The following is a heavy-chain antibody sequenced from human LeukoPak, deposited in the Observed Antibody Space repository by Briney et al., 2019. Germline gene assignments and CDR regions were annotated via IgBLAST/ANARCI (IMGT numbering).Heavy chain of an antibody. D-gene: IGHD3-10*01. CDR3: ATLSITMVRGATVPFDY. CDR2: IYSSGDT. CDR1: GGSISSYY. V-gene: IGHV4-4*07. J-gene: IGHJ4*02. Sequence: KSSETLSLTCTVSGGSISSYYWSWIRQPAGKGLEWIGRIYSSGDTNYNPSLKSRVTISVDKSKNQFSLKLSSVTAADTAVYYCATLSITMVRGATVPFDYWGQGTLVTVSS.